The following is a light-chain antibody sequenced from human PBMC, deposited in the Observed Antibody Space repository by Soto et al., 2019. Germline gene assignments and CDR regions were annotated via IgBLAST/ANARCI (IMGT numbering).Light chain of an antibody. CDR1: QSVSNDF. J-gene: IGKJ1*01. CDR3: QQYGSSGT. V-gene: IGKV3-20*01. CDR2: GAS. Sequence: EIVWSHSPCILSLSPVQRVTLSFMASQSVSNDFLAWYQQKPGQAPRLLIYGASTRATDVPDRFSGGGSGTHFTLTISSLQPDDFAVYYCQQYGSSGTFGQGTKVDI.